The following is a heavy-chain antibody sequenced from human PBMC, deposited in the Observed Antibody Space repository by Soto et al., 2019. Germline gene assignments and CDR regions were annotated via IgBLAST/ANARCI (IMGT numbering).Heavy chain of an antibody. CDR1: GGTFSIYA. CDR3: ARDLLQQLVLGYYYYGMDV. CDR2: IIPIFGTA. D-gene: IGHD6-13*01. V-gene: IGHV1-69*13. Sequence: AVKVSCKASGGTFSIYAISCVLRSPLQWLEWMGGIIPIFGTANYAQKFQGRVTITADESTSTAYMELSSLRSEDTAVYYCARDLLQQLVLGYYYYGMDVWGQGTTVTVSS. J-gene: IGHJ6*02.